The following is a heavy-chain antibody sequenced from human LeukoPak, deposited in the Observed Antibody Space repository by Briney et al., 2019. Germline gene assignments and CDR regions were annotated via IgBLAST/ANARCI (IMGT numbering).Heavy chain of an antibody. V-gene: IGHV4-59*01. CDR3: AGRDPNVNIVPTLHPFDY. J-gene: IGHJ4*02. D-gene: IGHD5-12*01. CDR2: MYNTGST. CDR1: GGSISSYH. Sequence: PSETLSLTCTVSGGSISSYHWTWMRQAPGKGLEWIGYMYNTGSTNYNPSLKSRVTISAETSKNQFSLKLTSVTAADTAVYYCAGRDPNVNIVPTLHPFDYWGQGTLVTVSS.